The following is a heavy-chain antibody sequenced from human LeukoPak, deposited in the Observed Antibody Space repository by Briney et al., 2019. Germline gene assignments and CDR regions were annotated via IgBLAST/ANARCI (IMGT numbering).Heavy chain of an antibody. CDR1: GYTFTGYY. D-gene: IGHD3-22*01. J-gene: IGHJ4*02. Sequence: GASVKVSCKASGYTFTGYYMHWVRQAPGQGLEWMGRINPNSGGTNYAQKFQGRVTMTRDTSISTAYMELSRLRSDDTAVYYCARGGGRGYYDSSGYYHVRWGQELWSPSPQ. CDR2: INPNSGGT. CDR3: ARGGGRGYYDSSGYYHVR. V-gene: IGHV1-2*06.